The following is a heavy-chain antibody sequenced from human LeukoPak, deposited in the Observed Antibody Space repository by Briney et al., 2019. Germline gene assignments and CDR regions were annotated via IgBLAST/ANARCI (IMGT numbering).Heavy chain of an antibody. CDR3: AKGRVVAGSKSLTYHWFDP. CDR2: INPNSGGT. V-gene: IGHV1-2*02. CDR1: GYTFTDYY. Sequence: ASVKVSCKASGYTFTDYYMHWVRQAPGQGLGWMGWINPNSGGTKYAQKFQGRVTMTRDTSITTAYMGLSRLRSDDTAVYYCAKGRVVAGSKSLTYHWFDPWGQGTLVTVSS. J-gene: IGHJ5*02. D-gene: IGHD6-19*01.